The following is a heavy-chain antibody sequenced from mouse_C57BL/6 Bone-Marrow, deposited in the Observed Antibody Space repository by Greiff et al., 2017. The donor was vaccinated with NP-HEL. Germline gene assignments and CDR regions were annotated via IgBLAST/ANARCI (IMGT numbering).Heavy chain of an antibody. Sequence: EVKLKESGPGLVKPSQSLSLTCSVTGYSITSGYYWNWIRQFPGNKLEWMGYISYDGSNNYNPSLKNRISITRDTSKNQFFLKLNSVTTEDTATYYCARGWAWFAYWGQGTLVTVSA. J-gene: IGHJ3*01. CDR2: ISYDGSN. D-gene: IGHD4-1*01. V-gene: IGHV3-6*01. CDR1: GYSITSGYY. CDR3: ARGWAWFAY.